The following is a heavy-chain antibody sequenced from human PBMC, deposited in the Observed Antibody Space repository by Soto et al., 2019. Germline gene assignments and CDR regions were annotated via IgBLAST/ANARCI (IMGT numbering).Heavy chain of an antibody. CDR2: IQSGGTT. Sequence: EVQLVESGGGLVQPGGSLRLSCAASGFTVSSKYMSWVRQAPGKGLEWVSLIQSGGTTYYADSVKGRFTISRDSSKTMLQLQMDSLRAEDTAVYYCARDDVLCGGGCCYGVPMAVWGKGTTVTVCS. CDR3: ARDDVLCGGGCCYGVPMAV. D-gene: IGHD2-15*01. CDR1: GFTVSSKY. V-gene: IGHV3-66*01. J-gene: IGHJ6*03.